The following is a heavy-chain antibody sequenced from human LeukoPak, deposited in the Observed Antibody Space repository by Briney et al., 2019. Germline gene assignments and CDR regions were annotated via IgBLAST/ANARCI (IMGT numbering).Heavy chain of an antibody. J-gene: IGHJ4*02. CDR3: ARGRDGYILH. Sequence: GRSLRLSCAASGFAFSSYAMQWVRQAPGKGLEWVAFLSFDGSSKEYADSVKGRFTISRDNSKNTLYLQMNSLRAEDTAVYYCARGRDGYILHWGRGTLVTVSS. CDR2: LSFDGSSK. D-gene: IGHD5-24*01. CDR1: GFAFSSYA. V-gene: IGHV3-30*04.